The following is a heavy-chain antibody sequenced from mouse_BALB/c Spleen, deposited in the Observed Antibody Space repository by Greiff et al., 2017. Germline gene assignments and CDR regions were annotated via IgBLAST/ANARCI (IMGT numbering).Heavy chain of an antibody. D-gene: IGHD1-1*01. CDR2: ISSGGGST. Sequence: EVKLMESGGGLVKPGGSLKLSCAASGFAFSSYDMSWVRQTPEKRLEWVAYISSGGGSTYYPDTVKGRFTISRDNAKNTLYLQMSSLKSEDTAMYYCARHPHYYGSSYYYAMDYWGQGTSVTVSS. CDR1: GFAFSSYD. J-gene: IGHJ4*01. CDR3: ARHPHYYGSSYYYAMDY. V-gene: IGHV5-12-1*01.